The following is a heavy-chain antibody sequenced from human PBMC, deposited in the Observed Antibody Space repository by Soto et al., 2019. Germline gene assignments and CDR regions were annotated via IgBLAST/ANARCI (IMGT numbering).Heavy chain of an antibody. D-gene: IGHD3-10*02. Sequence: QVQLVESGGGLAKPGGSLRLSCAASGFTFSDSYMNWIRQAPGKGLEYISYISGSSSDTKYADSVKGRFTISRDNAKNSLYLLMNSLRAEDTAVYYCGRNARVPDYRGQGTLVTVSS. V-gene: IGHV3-11*05. J-gene: IGHJ4*02. CDR2: ISGSSSDT. CDR3: GRNARVPDY. CDR1: GFTFSDSY.